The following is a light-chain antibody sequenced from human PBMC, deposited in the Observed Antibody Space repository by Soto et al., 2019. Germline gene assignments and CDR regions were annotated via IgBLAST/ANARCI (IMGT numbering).Light chain of an antibody. V-gene: IGLV1-40*01. CDR1: SSNIGAGYD. Sequence: QSVLTQPPSVSGAPGQRVTISCTGSSSNIGAGYDVHWYQQLPGTAPKLLIYGNSNRPSGVPDRFSGSKSGTPASLAITGLQAEDEADYYCQSYDSSLSGYAVFGGGTQLTVL. CDR2: GNS. CDR3: QSYDSSLSGYAV. J-gene: IGLJ7*01.